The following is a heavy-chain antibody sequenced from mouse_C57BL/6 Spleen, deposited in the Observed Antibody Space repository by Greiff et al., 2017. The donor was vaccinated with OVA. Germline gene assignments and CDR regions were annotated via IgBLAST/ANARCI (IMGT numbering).Heavy chain of an antibody. CDR2: INPNYGTT. V-gene: IGHV1-39*01. CDR1: GYSFTDYN. D-gene: IGHD2-4*01. Sequence: EVKLMESGPELVKPGASVKISCKASGYSFTDYNMNWVKQSNGKSLEWIGVINPNYGTTSYNQKFKGKATLTVDQSSSTAYMQLNSLTSEDSAVYYCARKYYDYDAYAMDYWGQGTSVTVSS. J-gene: IGHJ4*01. CDR3: ARKYYDYDAYAMDY.